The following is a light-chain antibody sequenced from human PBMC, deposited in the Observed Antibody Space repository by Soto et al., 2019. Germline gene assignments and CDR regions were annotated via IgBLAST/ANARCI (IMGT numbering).Light chain of an antibody. Sequence: QSVLTQPASVSGSPGQSITISCTGTSSDVGGYNFVSWYQQHPGKAPKLMIYAVINRHSGVSNRFSGSKSDNTASLTISGLQAEDEAYYYCSSYTTSSTLVFGGGTKLTVL. CDR2: AVI. V-gene: IGLV2-14*01. CDR1: SSDVGGYNF. CDR3: SSYTTSSTLV. J-gene: IGLJ2*01.